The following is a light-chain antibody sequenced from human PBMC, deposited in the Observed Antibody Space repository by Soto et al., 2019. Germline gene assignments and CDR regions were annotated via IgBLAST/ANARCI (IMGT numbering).Light chain of an antibody. Sequence: DIQMTQSPSSLSASVGDRVTITCRASQSISSYLSWYQQKSGKAPKLLIYAASSLQSGVPSRVSGSGSWTDFTLTISSLQPEDFATYYCQQSYSTPRTFGQGTKVEI. CDR2: AAS. CDR1: QSISSY. J-gene: IGKJ1*01. CDR3: QQSYSTPRT. V-gene: IGKV1-39*01.